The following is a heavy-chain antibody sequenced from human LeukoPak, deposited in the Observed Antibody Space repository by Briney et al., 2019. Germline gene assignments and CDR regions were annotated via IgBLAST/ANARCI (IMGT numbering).Heavy chain of an antibody. Sequence: GASVRVSCTASGYTFTSYGISWVRQAPGQGLEWMGWISAYNGNTNYAQKLQGRVTMTTDTSTSTAYMELRSLRSDDTAVYYCARDRDGVDWFDPWGQGTLVTVSS. D-gene: IGHD4-17*01. CDR2: ISAYNGNT. CDR3: ARDRDGVDWFDP. J-gene: IGHJ5*02. CDR1: GYTFTSYG. V-gene: IGHV1-18*01.